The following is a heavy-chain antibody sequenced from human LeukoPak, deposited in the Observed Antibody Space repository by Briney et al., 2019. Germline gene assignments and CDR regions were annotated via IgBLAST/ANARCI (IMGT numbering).Heavy chain of an antibody. D-gene: IGHD2/OR15-2a*01. Sequence: GGSLRLSCAVSGFTSSNYWMNWVRQAPGKGLEWVANIKPDGDEKHYVDSVKDRFTISRDNAKNSLYLQMNSPRAEDTAVYFCARDVSMNYWGQGTLVTVSS. J-gene: IGHJ4*02. CDR1: GFTSSNYW. V-gene: IGHV3-7*01. CDR2: IKPDGDEK. CDR3: ARDVSMNY.